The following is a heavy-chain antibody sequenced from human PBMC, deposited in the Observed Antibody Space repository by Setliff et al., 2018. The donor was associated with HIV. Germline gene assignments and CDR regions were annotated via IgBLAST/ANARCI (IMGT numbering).Heavy chain of an antibody. Sequence: ASVKVSCKTSGDTFTSYDINWVRQAAGHGLKWMGWMTPYSGNTGYAQKFQGRVSMTRNTSISTAYMELSSLTSKDTAVYYCASGKGVRGVIITGGLDVWGKGTTVTVSS. J-gene: IGHJ6*04. CDR2: MTPYSGNT. D-gene: IGHD3-10*01. CDR1: GDTFTSYD. V-gene: IGHV1-8*02. CDR3: ASGKGVRGVIITGGLDV.